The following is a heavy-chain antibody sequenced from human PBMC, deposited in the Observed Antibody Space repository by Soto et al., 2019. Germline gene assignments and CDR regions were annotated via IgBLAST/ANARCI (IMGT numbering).Heavy chain of an antibody. CDR3: ARAAYSGYDPNYYYYGMDV. CDR1: GYTFTSYA. V-gene: IGHV1-3*01. D-gene: IGHD5-12*01. Sequence: QVQLVQSGAEVKKPGASVKVSCKASGYTFTSYAMHWVRQAPGQRLEWMGWINAGNGNTKYSQKFQGRVTITRDTSASTAYMELSSLRSEDTAVYYCARAAYSGYDPNYYYYGMDVWGQGTTVTVSS. J-gene: IGHJ6*02. CDR2: INAGNGNT.